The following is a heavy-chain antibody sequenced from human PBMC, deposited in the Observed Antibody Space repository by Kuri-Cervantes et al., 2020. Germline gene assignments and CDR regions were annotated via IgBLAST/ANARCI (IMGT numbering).Heavy chain of an antibody. V-gene: IGHV1-2*02. J-gene: IGHJ5*02. CDR1: GYTFTGYY. D-gene: IGHD2-15*01. CDR3: ARDGRSGGSYINWFDP. Sequence: ASVKVSCKASGYTFTGYYMHWVRQAPGQGLEWMGWINPNSGGTNYAQKFQGRVTMTRDPSISTAYMELGRLRSDDTAVYYCARDGRSGGSYINWFDPWGQGTLVTVSS. CDR2: INPNSGGT.